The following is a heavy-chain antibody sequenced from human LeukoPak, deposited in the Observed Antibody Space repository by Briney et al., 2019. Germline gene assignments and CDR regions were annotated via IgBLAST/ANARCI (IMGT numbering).Heavy chain of an antibody. Sequence: GSLRLSCAASGFTFSSYAMNWVRQAPGKGLEWVSVISGSDGSTYYADSVKGRFTISRDSSKNTLYLQRNSLRAEDTAVYYCAKEAPIVVVIFEWGQGTLVTVSS. CDR1: GFTFSSYA. CDR2: ISGSDGST. CDR3: AKEAPIVVVIFE. D-gene: IGHD3-22*01. V-gene: IGHV3-23*01. J-gene: IGHJ4*02.